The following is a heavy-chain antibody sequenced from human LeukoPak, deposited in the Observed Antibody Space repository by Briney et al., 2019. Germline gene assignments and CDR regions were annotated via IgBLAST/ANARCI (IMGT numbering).Heavy chain of an antibody. D-gene: IGHD3-22*01. V-gene: IGHV4-38-2*02. CDR3: ARHGDNSDYYSPVDH. J-gene: IGHJ4*02. CDR1: GYSISSGHY. CDR2: IHPSEST. Sequence: SETLSLTCIVSGYSISSGHYWGWIRQPPGKGLEWIGSIHPSESTYFNPSLESRVTISVVTSNNQFSLRLTSVTAADTALYYCARHGDNSDYYSPVDHWGQGTPVTVSS.